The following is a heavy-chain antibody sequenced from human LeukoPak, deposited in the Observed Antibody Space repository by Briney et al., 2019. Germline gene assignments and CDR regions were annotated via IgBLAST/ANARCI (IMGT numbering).Heavy chain of an antibody. CDR3: ARFDYGSYFDY. D-gene: IGHD4/OR15-4a*01. V-gene: IGHV4-59*01. CDR1: GGSTSSYY. Sequence: SETLSLTCTVSGGSTSSYYWSWIRQPPGKGLEWIGYIYYSGSTNYNPSLKSQVTISVDTSKNQFSLKLSSVTAADTAVYYCARFDYGSYFDYWGQGTLVTVSS. CDR2: IYYSGST. J-gene: IGHJ4*02.